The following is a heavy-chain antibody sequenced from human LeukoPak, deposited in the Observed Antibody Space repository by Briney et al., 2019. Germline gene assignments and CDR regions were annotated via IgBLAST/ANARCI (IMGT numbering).Heavy chain of an antibody. Sequence: PSETLSLTCAVSGGSISSSNWWSWVRQPPGKGLEWIGEIYHSGSTNYNPSLKSRVTISVDKSKNQFSLKLSSVTAADTAVYYCARDSYYYGSGSHPPDIWGQGTMVTVSS. J-gene: IGHJ3*02. CDR3: ARDSYYYGSGSHPPDI. V-gene: IGHV4-4*02. CDR2: IYHSGST. CDR1: GGSISSSNW. D-gene: IGHD3-10*01.